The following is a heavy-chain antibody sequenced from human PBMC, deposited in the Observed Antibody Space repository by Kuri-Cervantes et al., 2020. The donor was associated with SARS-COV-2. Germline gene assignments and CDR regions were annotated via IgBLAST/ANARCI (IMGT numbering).Heavy chain of an antibody. CDR2: IYYSGST. D-gene: IGHD5-24*01. CDR1: GGSVSSGSYY. J-gene: IGHJ3*02. CDR3: ARDLGSGRWLQSPNAFDI. Sequence: SETLSLTCTVSGGSVSSGSYYWSWIRQPPGKGLEWIGYIYYSGSTSYNPSLKSRVTISVDTSKNQFSLKLSSVTAADTAVYYCARDLGSGRWLQSPNAFDIWGQGTMVTVSS. V-gene: IGHV4-61*01.